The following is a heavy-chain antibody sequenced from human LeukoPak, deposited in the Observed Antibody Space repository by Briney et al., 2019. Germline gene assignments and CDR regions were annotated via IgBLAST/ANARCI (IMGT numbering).Heavy chain of an antibody. CDR1: VYTFSVYY. D-gene: IGHD3-10*01. CDR2: INPNTGRT. CDR3: ARPLRVTMIRGAAFRASSDLDP. V-gene: IGHV1-2*02. Sequence: GASVKVSCKSSVYTFSVYYIHWARQARGQGLVWMGWINPNTGRTKYAQRFQDRVTMTSDTSSSTAYMEVSRLRYDDTAVYCCARPLRVTMIRGAAFRASSDLDPWGQGTLVTVSS. J-gene: IGHJ5*02.